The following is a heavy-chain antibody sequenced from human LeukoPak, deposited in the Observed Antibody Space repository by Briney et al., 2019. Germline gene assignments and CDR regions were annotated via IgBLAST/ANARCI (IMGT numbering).Heavy chain of an antibody. CDR2: ISGSGGST. CDR1: GLTFSSYA. CDR3: ASPFYDYGDYFDY. Sequence: GGSLRLSCAASGLTFSSYAMSWVRQAPGKGLEWVSAISGSGGSTYYADSMKGRFTISRDNSKNTLYLQMNSLRAEDTAVYYCASPFYDYGDYFDYWGQGTLVTVSS. J-gene: IGHJ4*02. D-gene: IGHD4-17*01. V-gene: IGHV3-23*01.